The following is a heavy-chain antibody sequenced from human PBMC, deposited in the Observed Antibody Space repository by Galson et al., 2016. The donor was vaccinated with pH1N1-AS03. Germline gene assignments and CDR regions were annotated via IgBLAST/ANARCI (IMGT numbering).Heavy chain of an antibody. CDR3: ARDANYDFWSGHDAFDI. J-gene: IGHJ3*02. Sequence: SVKVSCKASGGTFSSYAISWVRQAPGQGLEWMGGIIAMFGTANYAQKVQGRVMITADKSTSTAYMELSSLRSEDTAVYYCARDANYDFWSGHDAFDIWGQGTLVTVSS. CDR1: GGTFSSYA. V-gene: IGHV1-69*06. CDR2: IIAMFGTA. D-gene: IGHD3-3*01.